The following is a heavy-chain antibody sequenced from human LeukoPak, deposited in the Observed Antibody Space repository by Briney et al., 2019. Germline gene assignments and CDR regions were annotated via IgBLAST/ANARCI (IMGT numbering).Heavy chain of an antibody. CDR1: GFTFSSYG. D-gene: IGHD3-10*01. CDR3: AKLYYYGSGSSY. J-gene: IGHJ4*02. Sequence: GGSLRLSCAASGFTFSSYGMHWVRQAPGKGLEWVAVISYDGSNKYCADSVKGRFTISRDNSKNTLYLQMNSLRAEDTAVYYCAKLYYYGSGSSYWGQGTLVTVSS. CDR2: ISYDGSNK. V-gene: IGHV3-30*18.